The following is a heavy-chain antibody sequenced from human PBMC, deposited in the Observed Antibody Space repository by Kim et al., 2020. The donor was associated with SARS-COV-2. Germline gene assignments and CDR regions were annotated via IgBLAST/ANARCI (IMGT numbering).Heavy chain of an antibody. CDR1: GGSISSYY. J-gene: IGHJ2*01. CDR2: IYYSGST. CDR3: ARVNRGWYW. V-gene: IGHV4-59*13. D-gene: IGHD6-19*01. Sequence: SETLSLTCTVSGGSISSYYWSWIRQPPGKGLEWIGCIYYSGSTNYNPSLTSRVTISAVTSKNQIYPKLSPVPAVNTAEYYCARVNRGWYW.